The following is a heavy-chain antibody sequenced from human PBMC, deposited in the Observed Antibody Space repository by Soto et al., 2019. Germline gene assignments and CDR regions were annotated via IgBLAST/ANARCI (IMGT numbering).Heavy chain of an antibody. D-gene: IGHD6-19*01. CDR3: ARSVAVPGAHTDY. CDR1: GGSISGSY. J-gene: IGHJ4*02. Sequence: PSELLSLTCSVSGGSISGSYWSWIRQSPGKGVEWLGYVYYTGSTNYSPSLRSRVTISVDTSKHEFSLRLSSVTAPDTAVYFCARSVAVPGAHTDYWGQGTQVTVSS. CDR2: VYYTGST. V-gene: IGHV4-59*01.